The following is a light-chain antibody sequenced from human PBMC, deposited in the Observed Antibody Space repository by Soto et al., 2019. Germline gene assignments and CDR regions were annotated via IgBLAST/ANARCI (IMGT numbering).Light chain of an antibody. Sequence: EIVLTQSPGTLSLSPGERPTLSGRASQSVSNNYLAWYQQKPGQAPRLLIYGASTRATGVPARFSGSGSGTEFTLTISSLQSEDFAVYYCQQYNMWPVTFGQGTRLEIK. CDR3: QQYNMWPVT. J-gene: IGKJ5*01. CDR2: GAS. CDR1: QSVSNN. V-gene: IGKV3-15*01.